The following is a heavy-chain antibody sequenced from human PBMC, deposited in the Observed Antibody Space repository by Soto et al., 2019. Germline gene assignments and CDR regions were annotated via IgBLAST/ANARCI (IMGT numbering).Heavy chain of an antibody. CDR3: ARDNYGPLDY. J-gene: IGHJ4*02. Sequence: GGSLRLSCAGSGFTLSDHYIDWVRQAPGKGLEWVGRSRDKAQGYSTAYAASVKGRFTTSRDESKNSVYLQMNSLKTEDTAVYFCARDNYGPLDYWGQGTLVTVSS. D-gene: IGHD3-10*01. V-gene: IGHV3-72*01. CDR1: GFTLSDHY. CDR2: SRDKAQGYST.